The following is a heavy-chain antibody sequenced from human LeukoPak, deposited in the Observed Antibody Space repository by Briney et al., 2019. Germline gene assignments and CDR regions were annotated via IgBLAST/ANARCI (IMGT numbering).Heavy chain of an antibody. Sequence: PGGSLRLSCAASGFTFSSYAMSWVRQAPGKGLEWVSAIRGSGDSTYYADSVRGRFTISRDNSENTLYLELNSLRDEDTAMYHCAKKGTSWSPRFDPWGQGILVTVSS. V-gene: IGHV3-23*01. J-gene: IGHJ5*02. CDR3: AKKGTSWSPRFDP. CDR2: IRGSGDST. CDR1: GFTFSSYA. D-gene: IGHD6-13*01.